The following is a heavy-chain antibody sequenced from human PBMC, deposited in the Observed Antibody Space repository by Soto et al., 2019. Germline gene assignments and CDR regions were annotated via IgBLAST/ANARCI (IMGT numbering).Heavy chain of an antibody. Sequence: SQTLSLTCAISGDSVSSNSAAWNWIRQSPSRGLEWLGRTYYRSKWYNDYAVSVKSRITINPDTSKNQFSLQLNSVTPEDTAVYYCARGLKQQLASPRYYYYGMDVWGQGTTVTV. CDR1: GDSVSSNSAA. CDR2: TYYRSKWYN. V-gene: IGHV6-1*01. D-gene: IGHD6-13*01. J-gene: IGHJ6*02. CDR3: ARGLKQQLASPRYYYYGMDV.